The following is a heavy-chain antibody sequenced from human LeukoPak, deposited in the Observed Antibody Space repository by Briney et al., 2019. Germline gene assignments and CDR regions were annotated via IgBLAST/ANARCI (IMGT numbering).Heavy chain of an antibody. CDR1: GFTFSSYS. CDR3: ANMAGTAGNFPVDY. CDR2: ISSSSSYI. J-gene: IGHJ4*02. D-gene: IGHD6-19*01. V-gene: IGHV3-21*01. Sequence: GGSLRLSCAASGFTFSSYSMNWVRQAPGKGMEWVSSISSSSSYIYYADSVKGRFTISRDNAKNSLYLQMNSLRAEDTAVYYCANMAGTAGNFPVDYWGQGTLVTVSS.